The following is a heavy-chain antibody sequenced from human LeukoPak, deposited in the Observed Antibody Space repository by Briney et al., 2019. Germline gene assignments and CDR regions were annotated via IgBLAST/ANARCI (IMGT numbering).Heavy chain of an antibody. V-gene: IGHV1-46*01. CDR2: INPSGGST. CDR1: GYTFTNYG. Sequence: ASVKVSCKTSGYTFTNYGVSWVRQAPGQGLEWMGIINPSGGSTSYAQKFQGRVTMTRDTSTSTVYMELSSLRSEDTAVYYCARVIAAAGFDYWGQGTLVTVSS. CDR3: ARVIAAAGFDY. D-gene: IGHD6-13*01. J-gene: IGHJ4*02.